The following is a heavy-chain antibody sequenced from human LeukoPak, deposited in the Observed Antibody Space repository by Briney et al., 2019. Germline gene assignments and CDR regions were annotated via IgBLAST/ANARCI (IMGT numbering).Heavy chain of an antibody. CDR2: ISSNGSST. CDR1: GFTFSSYD. J-gene: IGHJ6*03. Sequence: LAGGSLRLSCAASGFTFSSYDMHWVRRAPGKGLEYVSAISSNGSSTYYANSVKGRFTISRDNSKNTLYLQMGSLRAQDMAVYYCARGMLYYYSMDVGGKGTTVTVSS. D-gene: IGHD2-8*01. V-gene: IGHV3-64*01. CDR3: ARGMLYYYSMDV.